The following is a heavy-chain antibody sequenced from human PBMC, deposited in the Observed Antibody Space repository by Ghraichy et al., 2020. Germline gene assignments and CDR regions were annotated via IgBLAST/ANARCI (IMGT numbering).Heavy chain of an antibody. CDR1: GFTFSSYA. CDR2: ISGSGGST. CDR3: AKANNYYDSSDYYDYFDY. Sequence: GGSLRLSCAASGFTFSSYAMSWVRQAPGKGLEWVSAISGSGGSTYYADSVKGRFTISRDNSKNTLYLQMNSLRAEDTAVYYCAKANNYYDSSDYYDYFDYWGQGTLVTVSS. V-gene: IGHV3-23*01. J-gene: IGHJ4*02. D-gene: IGHD3-22*01.